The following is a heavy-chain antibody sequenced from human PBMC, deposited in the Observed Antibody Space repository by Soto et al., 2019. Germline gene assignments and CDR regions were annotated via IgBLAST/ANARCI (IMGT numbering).Heavy chain of an antibody. D-gene: IGHD6-19*01. CDR1: VYTFTGYY. CDR2: INPNSGGT. Sequence: AASVKVSGKASVYTFTGYYMHWVRLAPGQGLEWMGWINPNSGGTNYAQKFQGWVTMTRDTSISTAYMELSRLRSDDTAVYYCARSFSSGWMPGTHMDVWGQGTTVIVSS. V-gene: IGHV1-2*04. CDR3: ARSFSSGWMPGTHMDV. J-gene: IGHJ6*01.